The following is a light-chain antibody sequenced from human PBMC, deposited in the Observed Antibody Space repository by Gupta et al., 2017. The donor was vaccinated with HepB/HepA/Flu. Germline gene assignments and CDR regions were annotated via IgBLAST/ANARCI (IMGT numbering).Light chain of an antibody. CDR3: QVWAVGSGHQV. V-gene: IGLV3-21*03. CDR1: NSGIKS. J-gene: IGLJ3*02. CDR2: DDG. Sequence: YPLTQPPSVSVAPGKTARITCGGNNSGIKSVHWYQQKPGQAHVLAVYDDGDRPSGIPERVSCSNSGTAADRDLSRVEAEDEADDDCQVWAVGSGHQVFGGGTKLTVL.